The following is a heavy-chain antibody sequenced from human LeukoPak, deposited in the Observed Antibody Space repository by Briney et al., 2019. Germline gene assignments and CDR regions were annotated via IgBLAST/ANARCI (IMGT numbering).Heavy chain of an antibody. V-gene: IGHV3-23*01. CDR3: ARESGSYRSGYNY. J-gene: IGHJ4*02. CDR1: GFTFSSYG. Sequence: GGSLRLSCAASGFTFSSYGMSWVRQAPGKGLEWVSAISGSGGSTYYADSVKGRFTISRDNSKNTLYLQMNSLRAEDTAVYYCARESGSYRSGYNYWGQGTLVTVSS. D-gene: IGHD1-26*01. CDR2: ISGSGGST.